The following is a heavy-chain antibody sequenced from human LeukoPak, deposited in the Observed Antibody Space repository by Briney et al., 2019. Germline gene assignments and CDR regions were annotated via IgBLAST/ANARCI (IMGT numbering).Heavy chain of an antibody. D-gene: IGHD2-8*01. Sequence: GGSLRLSCAASGFTVSSNYMSWVRHAPGKGLEWVSVIYSGGSTYYADSVKGRFTISRDNSKNTLYLQMNSLRAEDTAVYYCAKEYCSNSVCHSLDYWGQGTLVTVSS. V-gene: IGHV3-53*01. CDR2: IYSGGST. CDR3: AKEYCSNSVCHSLDY. J-gene: IGHJ4*02. CDR1: GFTVSSNY.